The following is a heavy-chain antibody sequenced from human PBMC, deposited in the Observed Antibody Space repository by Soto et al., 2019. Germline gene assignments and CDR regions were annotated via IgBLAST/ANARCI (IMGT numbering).Heavy chain of an antibody. V-gene: IGHV4-59*11. CDR3: ARDWGQRNDAFDN. CDR1: GGSISSHN. J-gene: IGHJ3*02. D-gene: IGHD3-16*01. CDR2: IYHSGST. Sequence: PSETQSLTYTASGGSISSHNWTWIRPPPGKGLEWIGEIYHSGSTTYNPSLKSRVTISVDKSKNQFSLKLSSVTAADTAVYYCARDWGQRNDAFDNWGQGTMVTVSS.